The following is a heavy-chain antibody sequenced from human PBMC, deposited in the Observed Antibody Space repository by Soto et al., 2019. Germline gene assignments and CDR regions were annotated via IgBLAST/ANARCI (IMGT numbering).Heavy chain of an antibody. Sequence: EVQLVESGGGLVKPGGSLRLSCAASGFTFSSYSMNWVRQAPGKGLEWVSSISSSSSYIYYADSVKGRFTISRDNAKNSLYLQMNSRRAEDTAVYYCAAEGDCSSTSCYAFDYWGQGTLVTVSS. V-gene: IGHV3-21*01. J-gene: IGHJ4*02. CDR2: ISSSSSYI. CDR1: GFTFSSYS. D-gene: IGHD2-2*01. CDR3: AAEGDCSSTSCYAFDY.